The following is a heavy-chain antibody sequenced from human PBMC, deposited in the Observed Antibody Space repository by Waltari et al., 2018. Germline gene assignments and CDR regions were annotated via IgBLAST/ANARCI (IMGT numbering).Heavy chain of an antibody. CDR1: GFTFSSYA. V-gene: IGHV3-23*04. J-gene: IGHJ3*02. D-gene: IGHD2-15*01. CDR3: ARGISVVVAATSGAFDI. CDR2: ISGSGGST. Sequence: EAQLVESGGGLVQPGGSLRLSCAASGFTFSSYAMSWVRQAPGKGLEWVSAISGSGGSTYYADSVKGRFTISRDNSKNTLYLQMNSLRAEDTAVYYCARGISVVVAATSGAFDIWGQGTMVTVSS.